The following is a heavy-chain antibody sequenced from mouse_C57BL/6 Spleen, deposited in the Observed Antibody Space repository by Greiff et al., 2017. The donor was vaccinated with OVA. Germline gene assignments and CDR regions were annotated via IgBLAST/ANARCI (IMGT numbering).Heavy chain of an antibody. CDR2: IYPRDGST. CDR1: GYTFTSYD. V-gene: IGHV1-85*01. D-gene: IGHD2-2*01. CDR3: ARVGYDGGAWFAY. J-gene: IGHJ3*01. Sequence: VQLQESGPELVKPGASVKLSCKASGYTFTSYDINWVKQRPGQGLEWIGWIYPRDGSTKYNEKFKGKATLTVDTSSSTAYMELHSLTSEDSAVYFCARVGYDGGAWFAYWGQGTLVTVSA.